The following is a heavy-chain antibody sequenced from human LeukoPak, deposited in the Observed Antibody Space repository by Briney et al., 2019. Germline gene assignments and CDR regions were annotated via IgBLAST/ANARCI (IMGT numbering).Heavy chain of an antibody. V-gene: IGHV3-30*02. CDR3: AKDRTPGDWFDP. Sequence: PGGALRLSCAASGFTFSSYGMHWVRQAPGKGLEGVAFIRYDGSNKYYADSVKGRFTISRDNSKNTLYLQMNSLRAEDTAVYYCAKDRTPGDWFDPWGQGTLVTVSS. J-gene: IGHJ5*02. CDR2: IRYDGSNK. D-gene: IGHD1-26*01. CDR1: GFTFSSYG.